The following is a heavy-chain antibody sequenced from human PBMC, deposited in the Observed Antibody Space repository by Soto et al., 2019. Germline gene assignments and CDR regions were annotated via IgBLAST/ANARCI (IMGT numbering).Heavy chain of an antibody. D-gene: IGHD3-16*01. J-gene: IGHJ6*03. V-gene: IGHV4-34*01. CDR1: GGSFSGYY. CDR3: ARGWPGGVRPAYYYYYYMDV. Sequence: SETLSLTCAVYGGSFSGYYWSWIRQPPGKGLEWIGEINHSGSTNYNPSLKSRVTISVDTSKNQFSLKLSSVTAADTAVYYCARGWPGGVRPAYYYYYYMDVWGKGTTVTVSS. CDR2: INHSGST.